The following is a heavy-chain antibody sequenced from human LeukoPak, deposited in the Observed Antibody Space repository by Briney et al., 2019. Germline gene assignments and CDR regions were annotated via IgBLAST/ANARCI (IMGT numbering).Heavy chain of an antibody. Sequence: KPSETLSLTCTVSSGSISSYYWSWIRQPAREGLEWVWRIYTSGSTNYNPSLKSRVTMSVDTSKNQFSLKLSSVTAADTAVYYCARHSSGWYILFDYWGQGTLVTVSS. V-gene: IGHV4-4*07. J-gene: IGHJ4*02. CDR3: ARHSSGWYILFDY. CDR1: SGSISSYY. CDR2: IYTSGST. D-gene: IGHD6-19*01.